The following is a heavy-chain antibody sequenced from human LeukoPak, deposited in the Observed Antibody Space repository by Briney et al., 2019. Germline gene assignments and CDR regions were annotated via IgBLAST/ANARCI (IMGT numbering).Heavy chain of an antibody. D-gene: IGHD6-13*01. V-gene: IGHV4-39*07. CDR2: FFYSGST. CDR1: GGSVSGSGYY. J-gene: IGHJ4*02. CDR3: ARETSSTGWPLYTNYFDY. Sequence: SETLSLTCTVPGGSVSGSGYYWGWIRQPPGKGLEWIGNFFYSGSTYYNPSLNSRVTISLDMSKNQFSLKLSSVTAADTAVYYCARETSSTGWPLYTNYFDYWGQGTLVTVSS.